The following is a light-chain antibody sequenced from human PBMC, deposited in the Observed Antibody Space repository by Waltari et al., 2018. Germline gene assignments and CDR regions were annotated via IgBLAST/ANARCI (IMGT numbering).Light chain of an antibody. CDR2: SNN. J-gene: IGLJ2*01. V-gene: IGLV1-44*01. CDR1: SSNIGSNT. Sequence: QSVLTQPPSASVTPGQRVTISCSGSSSNIGSNTVNWYQQLPGTAPKLLIYSNNQRPSGVPDRCSGSKSGTSASLAISGRQSEDEADYYCAAWDDSLNGSVVFGGGTKLTVL. CDR3: AAWDDSLNGSVV.